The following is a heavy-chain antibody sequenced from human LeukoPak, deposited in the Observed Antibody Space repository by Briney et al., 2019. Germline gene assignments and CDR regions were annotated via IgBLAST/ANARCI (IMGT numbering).Heavy chain of an antibody. D-gene: IGHD3-3*01. CDR1: GDSCSGAGAY. CDR2: IYYSGTT. Sequence: TLSLTCTLSGDSCSGAGAYWPWVRQHAGKGLEWIGYIYYSGTTYSNPSLASRVTISVDTSQNRFSLKLTSVTAADTAVYYCARDFWSGYGYFDYWGQGALVTVSS. J-gene: IGHJ4*02. CDR3: ARDFWSGYGYFDY. V-gene: IGHV4-31*03.